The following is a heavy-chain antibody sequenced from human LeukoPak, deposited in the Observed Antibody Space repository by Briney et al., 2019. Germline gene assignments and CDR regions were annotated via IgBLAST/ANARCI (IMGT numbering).Heavy chain of an antibody. CDR2: ISAYNGNT. V-gene: IGHV1-18*01. Sequence: ASVKVSCKASGYTFTSYGISWVRQAPGQGLEWMGWISAYNGNTNYAQKFQGRVTMTRDTSISTAYMELSSLTSDDTAVYYCARDFNTPSLDYWGQGTLVTVSS. CDR1: GYTFTSYG. J-gene: IGHJ4*02. D-gene: IGHD2/OR15-2a*01. CDR3: ARDFNTPSLDY.